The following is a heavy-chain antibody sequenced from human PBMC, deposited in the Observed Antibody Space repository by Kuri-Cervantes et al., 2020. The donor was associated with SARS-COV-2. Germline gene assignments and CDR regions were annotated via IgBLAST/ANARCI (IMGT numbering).Heavy chain of an antibody. J-gene: IGHJ5*02. CDR3: ARVRDIVLMVYAIRGWFDP. CDR2: MYHSGRT. CDR1: GGSISSSNW. V-gene: IGHV4-4*02. Sequence: SETLSLTCAVSGGSISSSNWWSWVRQSPDKGLEWIGEMYHSGRTSYNPSLKSRVTISVDKSKNQFSLKLSSVTAADTAVYYCARVRDIVLMVYAIRGWFDPWGQGTLVTVSS. D-gene: IGHD2-8*01.